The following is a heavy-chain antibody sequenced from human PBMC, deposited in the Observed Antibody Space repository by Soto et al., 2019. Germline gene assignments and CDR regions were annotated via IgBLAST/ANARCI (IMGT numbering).Heavy chain of an antibody. D-gene: IGHD5-12*01. V-gene: IGHV1-69*01. CDR3: ARARSAGYSGYEHFDY. Sequence: QVQLVQSGAEVKKPGSSVKVSCKASGGTFSSYAISWVRQAPGQGLEWMRGIIPIFGTANYAQKFQGRVTITADESTSTADMELSSLRSEDTAVYYCARARSAGYSGYEHFDYWGQGTLVTVSS. J-gene: IGHJ4*02. CDR2: IIPIFGTA. CDR1: GGTFSSYA.